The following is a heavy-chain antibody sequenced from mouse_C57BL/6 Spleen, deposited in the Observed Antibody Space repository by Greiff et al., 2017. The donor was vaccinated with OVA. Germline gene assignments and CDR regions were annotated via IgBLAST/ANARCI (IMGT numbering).Heavy chain of an antibody. D-gene: IGHD2-2*01. CDR1: GFTFSSYA. CDR2: ISSGGDYI. CDR3: TSVTMVTTTSYYAMDY. J-gene: IGHJ4*01. V-gene: IGHV5-9-1*02. Sequence: DVQLVESGEGLVKPGGSLKLSCAASGFTFSSYAMSWVRQTPEKRLEWVAYISSGGDYIYYADTVKGRFTISRDNARNTLYLQMSSLKSEDTAMYYCTSVTMVTTTSYYAMDYWGQGTSVTVSS.